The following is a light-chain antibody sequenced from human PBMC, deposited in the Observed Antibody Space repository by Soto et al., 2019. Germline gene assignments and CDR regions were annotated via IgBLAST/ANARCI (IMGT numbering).Light chain of an antibody. V-gene: IGKV3-11*01. CDR3: QQRSNWPPIT. Sequence: PATLSLSPRESATLSCRASQSVSSYLAWYQQKPGQAPRLLIYDASNRATGIPARFSGSGSGTDFTLTISSLEPEDFAVYYCQQRSNWPPITFGQGTRLEIK. CDR1: QSVSSY. CDR2: DAS. J-gene: IGKJ5*01.